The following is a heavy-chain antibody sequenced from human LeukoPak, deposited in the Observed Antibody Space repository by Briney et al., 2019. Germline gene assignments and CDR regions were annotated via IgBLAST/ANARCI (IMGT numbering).Heavy chain of an antibody. Sequence: GGSLRLSCAASGFTFSSYGMHCVLQAPGKGLEWVAFIRYDGSNKYYADSVKGRFTISRDNSKNTLYLQMNSLRAEDTAVYYCAKDSGSYYSYWGQGTLVTVSS. D-gene: IGHD3-10*01. V-gene: IGHV3-30*02. CDR1: GFTFSSYG. CDR3: AKDSGSYYSY. J-gene: IGHJ4*02. CDR2: IRYDGSNK.